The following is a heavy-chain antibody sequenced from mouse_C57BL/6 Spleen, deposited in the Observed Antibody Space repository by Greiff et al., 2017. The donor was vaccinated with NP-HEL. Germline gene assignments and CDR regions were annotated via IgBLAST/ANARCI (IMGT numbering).Heavy chain of an antibody. CDR2: ISYDGSN. J-gene: IGHJ1*03. Sequence: DVQLQESGPGLVKPSQSLSLTCSVTGYSITSGYYWNWIRQFPGNKLEWMGYISYDGSNNYNPSLKNRISITRDTSKNQFFLKLNSVTTEDTATYYCARDRDGYFDVWGTGTTVTVSS. V-gene: IGHV3-6*01. D-gene: IGHD3-3*01. CDR3: ARDRDGYFDV. CDR1: GYSITSGYY.